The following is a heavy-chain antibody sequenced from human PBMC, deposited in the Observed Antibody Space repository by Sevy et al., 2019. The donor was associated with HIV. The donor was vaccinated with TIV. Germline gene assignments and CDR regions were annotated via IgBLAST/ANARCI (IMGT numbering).Heavy chain of an antibody. CDR1: GFTFSSYW. D-gene: IGHD3-22*01. V-gene: IGHV3-74*01. J-gene: IGHJ4*02. Sequence: GGSLRLSCAASGFTFSSYWMHWVRQAPGKGLLWVSQINSGGTTTNYEDSVRGRFAISRDNAKNTLFLQMNSLSAEDTAVYHCASYYYDRSGFLNYFDSWGPGTLVTVSS. CDR3: ASYYYDRSGFLNYFDS. CDR2: INSGGTTT.